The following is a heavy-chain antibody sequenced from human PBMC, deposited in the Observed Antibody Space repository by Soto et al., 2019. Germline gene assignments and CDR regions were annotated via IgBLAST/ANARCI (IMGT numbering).Heavy chain of an antibody. CDR2: VSGSGGST. Sequence: EVQLLESGGGLVQPGGSLRLSCAASGFTFSSYAMSWVRQAPGKGLEWVSAVSGSGGSTYYADSGKGRFTISGDNTNNRMYVQMNGIRAEDTAVYYCAKSYYYDSSGRCRDAFDIWGHGTMVTVSS. J-gene: IGHJ3*02. CDR1: GFTFSSYA. D-gene: IGHD3-22*01. V-gene: IGHV3-23*01. CDR3: AKSYYYDSSGRCRDAFDI.